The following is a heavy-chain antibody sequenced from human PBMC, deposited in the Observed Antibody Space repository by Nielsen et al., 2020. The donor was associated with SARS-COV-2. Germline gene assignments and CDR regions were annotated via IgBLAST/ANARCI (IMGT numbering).Heavy chain of an antibody. D-gene: IGHD6-13*01. Sequence: GESLKISCAASGFTFANYGIHWVRQVAGRGLEWVAIVSRDGSDTFYVDSVKGRFTISRDNSKNTVYLQMNSLRAEDTAVYYCARDGYSSNYYADYWGQGTLVSVSS. V-gene: IGHV3-33*08. J-gene: IGHJ4*02. CDR3: ARDGYSSNYYADY. CDR1: GFTFANYG. CDR2: VSRDGSDT.